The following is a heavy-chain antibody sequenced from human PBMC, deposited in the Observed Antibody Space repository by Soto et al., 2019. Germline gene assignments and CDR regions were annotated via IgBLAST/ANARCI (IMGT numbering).Heavy chain of an antibody. CDR1: GFTFSSCG. CDR3: ARDRNPLHWIQLWLPYLDY. D-gene: IGHD5-18*01. V-gene: IGHV3-33*01. Sequence: PGGSLRLSCAASGFTFSSCGMHWGRQAPGKGLELVAVIWYDGSNKYYADSVKGRFTISRDNSKNTLYLQMNSLRAEDTAVYYCARDRNPLHWIQLWLPYLDYWGQGTLVTVSS. J-gene: IGHJ4*02. CDR2: IWYDGSNK.